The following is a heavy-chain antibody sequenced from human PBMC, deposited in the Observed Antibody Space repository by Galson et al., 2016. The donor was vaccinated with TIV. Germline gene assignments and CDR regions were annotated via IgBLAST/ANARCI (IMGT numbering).Heavy chain of an antibody. CDR2: IFPGDSDT. Sequence: QSGAEVKKPGESLKVSCKGSGYRFTTYWIAWVRQMPGKGLEYMGIIFPGDSDTRYSKSFQDHVTISADKSITTAYLQWSSPKASDTAIYYCASGTSSAVADYWGQGTLVTVSS. V-gene: IGHV5-51*03. D-gene: IGHD6-19*01. J-gene: IGHJ4*02. CDR3: ASGTSSAVADY. CDR1: GYRFTTYW.